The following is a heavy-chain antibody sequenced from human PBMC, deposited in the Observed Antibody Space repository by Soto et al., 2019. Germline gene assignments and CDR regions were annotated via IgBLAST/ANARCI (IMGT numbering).Heavy chain of an antibody. CDR3: ARLNYYFHY. CDR1: GDSITAYY. J-gene: IGHJ4*02. Sequence: QVQLQESGPGLVKPSETLSLTCTVSGDSITAYYWSWIRQSPGKGLEWIGYIYRAGNTNYNPSLGSRVSISVDTSRNRFSLKLRSVTAADTAIYYCARLNYYFHYWGQGTLVTVSS. CDR2: IYRAGNT. D-gene: IGHD1-20*01. V-gene: IGHV4-59*08.